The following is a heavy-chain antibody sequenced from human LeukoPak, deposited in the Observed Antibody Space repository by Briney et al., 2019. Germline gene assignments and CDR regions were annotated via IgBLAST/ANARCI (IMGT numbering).Heavy chain of an antibody. D-gene: IGHD3-3*01. CDR2: ISSNGGST. Sequence: GGSLRLSCAASGFTFSSYAMHWVRQAPGKGLECVSAISSNGGSTYYANSVKGRFTISRDNSKNTLYLQMGSLRAEDMAVYYCARVAYYDFWSGSYFDYWGQGTLVTVSS. J-gene: IGHJ4*02. CDR3: ARVAYYDFWSGSYFDY. V-gene: IGHV3-64*01. CDR1: GFTFSSYA.